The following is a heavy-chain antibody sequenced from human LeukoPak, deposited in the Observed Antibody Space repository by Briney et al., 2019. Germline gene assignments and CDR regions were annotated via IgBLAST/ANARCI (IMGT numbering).Heavy chain of an antibody. CDR2: IYYSGST. CDR3: AREEGRWLHNVRGAIDY. CDR1: GGSISSGGYY. D-gene: IGHD5-24*01. V-gene: IGHV4-31*03. J-gene: IGHJ4*02. Sequence: PSETLSLACTVSGGSISSGGYYWSWIRQHPGKGLEWIGYIYYSGSTYYNPSLKSRVTISVDTSKNQFSLKLSSVTAADTAVYYCAREEGRWLHNVRGAIDYWGQGTLFTVSS.